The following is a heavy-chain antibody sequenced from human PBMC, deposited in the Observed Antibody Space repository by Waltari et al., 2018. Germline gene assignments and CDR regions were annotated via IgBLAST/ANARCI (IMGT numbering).Heavy chain of an antibody. Sequence: QLQLQEWGPGLVKTSETLSLTCSGSGGSTSSSSYYWGWIGQPPGKGLEWIGSMYYGGTTYYNPSLKSRVTISVYTSNNQFSLMLSSVTAADTAVYYCARKGSSVVPAAIRCFDPWGQGTLVTVSS. J-gene: IGHJ5*02. V-gene: IGHV4-39*01. CDR3: ARKGSSVVPAAIRCFDP. D-gene: IGHD2-2*01. CDR2: MYYGGTT. CDR1: GGSTSSSSYY.